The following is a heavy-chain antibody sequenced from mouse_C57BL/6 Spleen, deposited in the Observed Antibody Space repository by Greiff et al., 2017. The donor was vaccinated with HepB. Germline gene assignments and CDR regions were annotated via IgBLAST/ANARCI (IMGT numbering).Heavy chain of an antibody. D-gene: IGHD1-1*01. Sequence: QVQLKQPGAELVKPGASVKVSCKASGYTFTSYWMHWVKQRPGQGLEWIGRIHPSDSDTNYNQKFKGKATLTVDKSSSTAYMQLSSLTSEDSAVYYCACGFTTVVDWFAYWGQGTLVTVSA. CDR1: GYTFTSYW. V-gene: IGHV1-74*01. CDR3: ACGFTTVVDWFAY. CDR2: IHPSDSDT. J-gene: IGHJ3*01.